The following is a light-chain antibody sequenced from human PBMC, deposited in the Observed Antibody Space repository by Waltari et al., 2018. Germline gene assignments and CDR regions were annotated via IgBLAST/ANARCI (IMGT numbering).Light chain of an antibody. J-gene: IGKJ5*01. Sequence: EIVMTQSPATLSVSPGERATFSCRASQSIADHLAWYQQKPVQAPRLLIYGASTRATGVPARFRGSGSGTEFTLTISSLQSEDVAVYYCQQYNKWPPITFGQGTRLEIK. CDR3: QQYNKWPPIT. CDR2: GAS. CDR1: QSIADH. V-gene: IGKV3-15*01.